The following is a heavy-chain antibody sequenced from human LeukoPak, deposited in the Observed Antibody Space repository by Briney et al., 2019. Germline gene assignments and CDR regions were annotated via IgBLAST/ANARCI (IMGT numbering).Heavy chain of an antibody. CDR3: AIASTYYDFWSAGPSDY. CDR1: GYTFTGYY. CDR2: INPNSGGT. J-gene: IGHJ4*02. Sequence: ASVKVSCKASGYTFTGYYMHWVRQAPGQGLEWMGWINPNSGGTNYAQKFQGRVTMTRDTSISTAYMELSRLRSDDTAVYYCAIASTYYDFWSAGPSDYWGQGTLVTVSS. V-gene: IGHV1-2*02. D-gene: IGHD3-3*01.